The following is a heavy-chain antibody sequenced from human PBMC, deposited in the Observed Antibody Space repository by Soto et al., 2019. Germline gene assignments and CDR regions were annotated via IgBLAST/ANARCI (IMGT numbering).Heavy chain of an antibody. CDR1: GGSFSGYY. V-gene: IGHV4-34*01. CDR2: INHSGST. Sequence: QVQLQQWGAGLLKPSETLSLTCAVYGGSFSGYYWSWIRQPPGKGLEWIGEINHSGSTNYNPSLKSRVTISVDTSKNQFSLKLSSVTAADTAVYYCARGRCSGGSCYYHYYYGMDVWGQGTTVTVSS. J-gene: IGHJ6*02. CDR3: ARGRCSGGSCYYHYYYGMDV. D-gene: IGHD2-15*01.